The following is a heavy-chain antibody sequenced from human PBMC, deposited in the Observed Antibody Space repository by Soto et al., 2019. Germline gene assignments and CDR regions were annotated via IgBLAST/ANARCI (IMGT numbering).Heavy chain of an antibody. V-gene: IGHV4-59*08. J-gene: IGHJ4*02. CDR1: GGSISSYY. D-gene: IGHD3-22*01. CDR3: ARHRGYYDSLTD. CDR2: IYYSGST. Sequence: PSETLSLTCTVSGGSISSYYWSWIRQPPGKGLEWIGYIYYSGSTNYNPSLKSRVTISVDTSKNQFSLKLSSVTAADTAVYYCARHRGYYDSLTDWGQGTLVTVS.